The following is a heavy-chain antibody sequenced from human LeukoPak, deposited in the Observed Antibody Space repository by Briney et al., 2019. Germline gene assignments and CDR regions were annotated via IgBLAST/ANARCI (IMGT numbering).Heavy chain of an antibody. Sequence: GGSLRLSCAASGFTFSNYAMSWVRQAPGKGLEWVSAIDGSGGSIYYADSVKGRFTISRDYSKNTLHLRMNSLRAEDTAVYYCAKDHAGDYYDSSAFYHWGQGALVTVSS. CDR3: AKDHAGDYYDSSAFYH. CDR2: IDGSGGSI. D-gene: IGHD3-22*01. CDR1: GFTFSNYA. V-gene: IGHV3-23*01. J-gene: IGHJ4*02.